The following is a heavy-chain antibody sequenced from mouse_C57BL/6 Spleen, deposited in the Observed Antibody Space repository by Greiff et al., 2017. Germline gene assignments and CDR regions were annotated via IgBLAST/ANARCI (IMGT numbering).Heavy chain of an antibody. V-gene: IGHV1-69*01. Sequence: QVQLKQPGAELVMPGASVKLSCKASGYTFTSYWMHWVKQRPGQGLEWIGEIDPSDSYTNYNQKFKGKSTLTVDKSSSTAYMQRSSLTSEDSAVYYCARRGVEAMDYWGQGTSVTVSS. J-gene: IGHJ4*01. D-gene: IGHD1-1*01. CDR3: ARRGVEAMDY. CDR2: IDPSDSYT. CDR1: GYTFTSYW.